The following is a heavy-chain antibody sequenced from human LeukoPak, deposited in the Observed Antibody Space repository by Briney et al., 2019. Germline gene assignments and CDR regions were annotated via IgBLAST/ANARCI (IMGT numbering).Heavy chain of an antibody. Sequence: SETPSLTCAVSGYSISIAYYWGWIRQPPGKGLEWIGRIFRGGSTSYNPSLMSRLTMSMDTSKNQFSLQLTSVTAADTAVYYCARYDSRGSGSTQLEYWGQGILVTISS. CDR2: IFRGGST. D-gene: IGHD3-3*01. V-gene: IGHV4-38-2*01. J-gene: IGHJ4*02. CDR1: GYSISIAYY. CDR3: ARYDSRGSGSTQLEY.